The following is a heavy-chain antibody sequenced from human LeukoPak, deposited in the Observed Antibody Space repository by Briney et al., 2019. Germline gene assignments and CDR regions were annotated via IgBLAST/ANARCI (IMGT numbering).Heavy chain of an antibody. CDR3: TRMTCSSTSCYQDAFDI. CDR1: GFTFGDYA. D-gene: IGHD2-2*01. V-gene: IGHV3-49*04. CDR2: IRSKAYGGTT. J-gene: IGHJ3*02. Sequence: GGSLRLSCTASGFTFGDYAMSWVRQAPGKGLEWVGFIRSKAYGGTTGYAASVKGRFTISRDDSKSIAYLQMNSLKTEDTAVYYCTRMTCSSTSCYQDAFDIWGQGTMVTVSS.